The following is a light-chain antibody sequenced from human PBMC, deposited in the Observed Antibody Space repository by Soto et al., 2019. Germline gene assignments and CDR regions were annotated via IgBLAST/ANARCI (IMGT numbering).Light chain of an antibody. Sequence: DIQMTQSPSSLSASVGDRVTITCRASRSIGNYLNWYQQKPESAPKLLIYLTSSLQSGVPSRFSGSGSGTDFTLTISSLQPEDFATYYCQQSYDTPRTFGQGTKGDIK. CDR2: LTS. CDR3: QQSYDTPRT. V-gene: IGKV1-39*01. J-gene: IGKJ1*01. CDR1: RSIGNY.